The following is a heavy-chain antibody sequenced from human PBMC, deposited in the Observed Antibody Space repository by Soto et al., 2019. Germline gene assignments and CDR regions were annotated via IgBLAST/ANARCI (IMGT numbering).Heavy chain of an antibody. CDR2: MNPNSGNT. CDR3: AREIAEVVPAAIIYYYYGMDV. Sequence: ASVKVSCKASGYTFTSYDINWVRQATGQGLEWMGWMNPNSGNTGDAQKFQGRVTMTRNTSISTAYMELSSLRSEDTAVYYCAREIAEVVPAAIIYYYYGMDVWGQGTTVTVSS. J-gene: IGHJ6*02. V-gene: IGHV1-8*01. CDR1: GYTFTSYD. D-gene: IGHD2-2*01.